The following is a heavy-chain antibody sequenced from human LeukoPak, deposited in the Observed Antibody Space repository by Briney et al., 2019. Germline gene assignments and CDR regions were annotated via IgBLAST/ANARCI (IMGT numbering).Heavy chain of an antibody. CDR2: IWYDGSNK. Sequence: PGRSLRLSCAASGSTFSSYGMHWVRQAPGKGLEWVAVIWYDGSNKYYADSVKGRFTISRDNSKNTLYLQMNSLRAEDTAVYYCAREGPYSTMYYFDYWGQGTLVTVSS. CDR1: GSTFSSYG. CDR3: AREGPYSTMYYFDY. J-gene: IGHJ4*02. D-gene: IGHD6-13*01. V-gene: IGHV3-33*01.